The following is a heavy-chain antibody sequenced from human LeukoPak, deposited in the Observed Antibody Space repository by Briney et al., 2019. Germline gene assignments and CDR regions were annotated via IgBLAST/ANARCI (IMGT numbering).Heavy chain of an antibody. D-gene: IGHD3-22*01. CDR2: ISRRGGST. Sequence: RGSLRVSSAASGFTFSGYAMRSVPQAPRKGRGWVSAISRRGGSTYYADSVKGRFTISRDNSKKPLYLQMKSLKAEDTAVYYCAKPKRLSIVAVVINRLGPATNFDYWGQGTLVTVSS. CDR3: AKPKRLSIVAVVINRLGPATNFDY. J-gene: IGHJ4*02. V-gene: IGHV3-23*01. CDR1: GFTFSGYA.